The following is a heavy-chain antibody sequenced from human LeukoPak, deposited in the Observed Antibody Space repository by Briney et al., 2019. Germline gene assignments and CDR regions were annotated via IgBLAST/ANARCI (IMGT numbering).Heavy chain of an antibody. CDR3: ARGNSGYSYGHDY. J-gene: IGHJ4*02. Sequence: PSETLSLTCAVSGGSISSSNWWSWVRQPPGKGLEWIGEIYHSGSTNFNPSLKTRVTISVDKSKNQFSLKLSSVTAADTAVYYCARGNSGYSYGHDYWGQGTLVTVSS. V-gene: IGHV4-4*02. CDR2: IYHSGST. D-gene: IGHD5-18*01. CDR1: GGSISSSNW.